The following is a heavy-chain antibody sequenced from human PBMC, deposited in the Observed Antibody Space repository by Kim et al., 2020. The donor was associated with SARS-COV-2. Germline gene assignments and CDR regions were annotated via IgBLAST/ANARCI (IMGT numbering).Heavy chain of an antibody. V-gene: IGHV4-4*02. J-gene: IGHJ6*02. CDR3: GRTRDYYYGIDV. Sequence: SETLSLTCAVSGASVSVSYWWSWVRQPPGKGLEWIGEIYHSERTNYNPSFKSRITISLDKSKNQFTLKLRFVTAADSGIYYCGRTRDYYYGIDVWGQGTTVTVSS. D-gene: IGHD3-10*01. CDR2: IYHSERT. CDR1: GASVSVSYW.